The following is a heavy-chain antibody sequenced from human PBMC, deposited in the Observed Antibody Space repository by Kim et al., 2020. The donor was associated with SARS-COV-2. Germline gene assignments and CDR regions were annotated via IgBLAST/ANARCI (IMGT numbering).Heavy chain of an antibody. CDR2: ISYDGSNK. V-gene: IGHV3-30*04. D-gene: IGHD3-22*01. CDR3: ASGSGYYLSWFCT. J-gene: IGHJ5*02. CDR1: GFTFSSYA. Sequence: GGSLRLSCAASGFTFSSYAMHWVRQAPGKGLEWVAVISYDGSNKYYADSVKGRFTISRDNSKNTLYLQMNSLRAEDTAVYYRASGSGYYLSWFCTCGQGTLLTVSS.